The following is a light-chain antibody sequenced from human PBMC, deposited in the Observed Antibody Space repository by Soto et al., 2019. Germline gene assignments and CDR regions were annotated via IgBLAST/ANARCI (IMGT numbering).Light chain of an antibody. CDR3: QQSFSTPLS. V-gene: IGKV1-39*01. Sequence: DIPMTQSPSSLSASVGDRVTISCRASQSVKKYLNWYQQKPGNVPTLLIYAASTLQGGVPSRFNGSGFGTDFTVTISNLQPEDFATYYCQQSFSTPLSFGGGTKVEIK. J-gene: IGKJ4*01. CDR2: AAS. CDR1: QSVKKY.